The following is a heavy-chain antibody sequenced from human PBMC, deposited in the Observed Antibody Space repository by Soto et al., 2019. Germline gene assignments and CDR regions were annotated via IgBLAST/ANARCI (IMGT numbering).Heavy chain of an antibody. Sequence: GGSLRLSCASSGFTFSSYSMNLVRQAPGKGLEWVSSISSSSSYIYYADSVKGRFTISRDNAKNSLYLQMNSLRAEDTAVYYWARDLHSGGSCYDYGGQGTLVTVSS. CDR3: ARDLHSGGSCYDY. D-gene: IGHD2-15*01. CDR2: ISSSSSYI. CDR1: GFTFSSYS. J-gene: IGHJ4*02. V-gene: IGHV3-21*01.